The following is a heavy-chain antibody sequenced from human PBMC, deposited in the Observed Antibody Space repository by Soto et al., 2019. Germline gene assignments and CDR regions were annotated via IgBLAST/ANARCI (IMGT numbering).Heavy chain of an antibody. V-gene: IGHV3-7*01. J-gene: IGHJ4*02. D-gene: IGHD4-17*01. CDR2: IKQDGSEK. CDR3: AASPDYGPQFDF. Sequence: LRLSCAASGFTFSSYWINWVRQAPGKGLEWVANIKQDGSEKYYVDSVKGRFTISRDSAENSVYLQMHNLRAEDTAVYYCAASPDYGPQFDFWGQGSLVTVSS. CDR1: GFTFSSYW.